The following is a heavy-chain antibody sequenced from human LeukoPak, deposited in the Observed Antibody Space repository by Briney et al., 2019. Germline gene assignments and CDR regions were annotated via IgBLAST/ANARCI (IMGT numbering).Heavy chain of an antibody. CDR2: IKPNSGGT. CDR1: GYNFIDYY. J-gene: IGHJ5*02. V-gene: IGHV1-2*02. CDR3: ARDPVTAPIGIVGATSGWFDP. Sequence: GASVKVSCKASGYNFIDYYIHWVRQAPGQGLEWMGWIKPNSGGTGSAQKFQGRVTLTRDTSISTAYMELRRLTFDDTAVYYCARDPVTAPIGIVGATSGWFDPWGQGTLVTVSS. D-gene: IGHD1-26*01.